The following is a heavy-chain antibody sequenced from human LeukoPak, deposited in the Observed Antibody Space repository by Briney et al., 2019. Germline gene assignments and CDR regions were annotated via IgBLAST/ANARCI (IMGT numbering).Heavy chain of an antibody. Sequence: SLRLSCAASGFTFDDYAMHWVRQAPGKGLEWVSGISWNSGSIGYADSVKGRFTISRDNAKNSLYLQMNSLRAEDTALYYCAKGDYGGNSWYGMDVWGQGTTVTVSS. D-gene: IGHD4-23*01. J-gene: IGHJ6*02. CDR2: ISWNSGSI. V-gene: IGHV3-9*01. CDR3: AKGDYGGNSWYGMDV. CDR1: GFTFDDYA.